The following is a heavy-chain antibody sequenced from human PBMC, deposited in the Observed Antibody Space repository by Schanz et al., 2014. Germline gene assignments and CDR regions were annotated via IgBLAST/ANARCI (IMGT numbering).Heavy chain of an antibody. CDR2: ISGSGGST. Sequence: EVQLVESGGGLVQPGGSLRFSCAASGFTFSSYAMSWVRPAPGKGLEWVSAISGSGGSTYYADSVKGRFTISRDNSKNTLYLQMNSLRAEDTAVYYCRLWFGELYYGMDVWGQGTTVTVSS. CDR1: GFTFSSYA. CDR3: RLWFGELYYGMDV. V-gene: IGHV3-23*04. D-gene: IGHD3-10*01. J-gene: IGHJ6*02.